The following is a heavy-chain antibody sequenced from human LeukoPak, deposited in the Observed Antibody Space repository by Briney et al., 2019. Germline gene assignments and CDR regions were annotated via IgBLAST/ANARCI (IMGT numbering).Heavy chain of an antibody. D-gene: IGHD6-6*01. J-gene: IGHJ4*02. CDR3: VREAGRLD. CDR1: GYTFTGDY. V-gene: IGHV1-2*02. CDR2: VNPNTGGT. Sequence: ASVRGSCKASGYTFTGDYINWVRQAPGQTAEWVGLVNPNTGGTRYAQKLQGRVTMPRDTSISTAFMELRGLTFDDTAVFYRVREAGRLDWGQGTLVTVSS.